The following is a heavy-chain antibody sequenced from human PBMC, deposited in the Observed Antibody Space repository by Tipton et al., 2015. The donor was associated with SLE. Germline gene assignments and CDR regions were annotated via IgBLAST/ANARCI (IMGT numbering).Heavy chain of an antibody. Sequence: SLRLSCAASGFIFSMHTMTWVRQAPGKGLQWVSGITHDGVTTWSADSVKGPFTISRDNSKNTLYLQMNGLRAEDTAIYYCARDAYGDSTVLLDYWGQGTLVTVAS. CDR3: ARDAYGDSTVLLDY. J-gene: IGHJ4*02. CDR2: ITHDGVTT. D-gene: IGHD4-17*01. CDR1: GFIFSMHT. V-gene: IGHV3-23*01.